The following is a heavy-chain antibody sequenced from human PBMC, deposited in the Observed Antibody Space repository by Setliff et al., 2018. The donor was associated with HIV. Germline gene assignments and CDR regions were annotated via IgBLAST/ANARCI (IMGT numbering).Heavy chain of an antibody. CDR1: GDSIGTYS. CDR3: AKRAVQDGTVTSSNWFES. V-gene: IGHV4-4*09. Sequence: SETLSLTCAVSGDSIGTYSWHWLRQPPGKGLEWIGYIYGSGSTGYNPSLTSRVTMSTDTPNNRFALKLTSATAADTAVYYCAKRAVQDGTVTSSNWFESWGQGTLVTVSS. CDR2: IYGSGST. J-gene: IGHJ5*01. D-gene: IGHD1-7*01.